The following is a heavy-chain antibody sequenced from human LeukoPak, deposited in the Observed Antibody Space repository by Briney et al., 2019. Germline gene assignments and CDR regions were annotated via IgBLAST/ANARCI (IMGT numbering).Heavy chain of an antibody. CDR1: GYTFTGYD. J-gene: IGHJ6*02. D-gene: IGHD3-22*01. CDR3: ARVEYYYDSSGYYGMDV. V-gene: IGHV1-8*01. Sequence: ASVKVSCKASGYTFTGYDINWVRQATGQGLEWMGWMNPNSGNTGYAQKLQGRVTMTRNTSISTAYMELSSLRSEDTAVYYCARVEYYYDSSGYYGMDVWGQGTTVTVSS. CDR2: MNPNSGNT.